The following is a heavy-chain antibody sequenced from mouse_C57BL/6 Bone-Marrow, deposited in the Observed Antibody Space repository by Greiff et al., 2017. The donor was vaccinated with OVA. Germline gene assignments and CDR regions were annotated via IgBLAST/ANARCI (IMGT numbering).Heavy chain of an antibody. CDR3: ARGGPYDYHWYFDV. CDR1: GYTFTSYW. V-gene: IGHV1-64*01. CDR2: IHPNSGST. J-gene: IGHJ1*03. D-gene: IGHD2-4*01. Sequence: QVQLQQPGAELVKPGASVKLSCKASGYTFTSYWMHWVKQRPGQGLEWIGMIHPNSGSTNYNEKFKSKATLTVDQSSSTAYMQRSSLTSEDAAVYYGARGGPYDYHWYFDVWGTGTTVTVSS.